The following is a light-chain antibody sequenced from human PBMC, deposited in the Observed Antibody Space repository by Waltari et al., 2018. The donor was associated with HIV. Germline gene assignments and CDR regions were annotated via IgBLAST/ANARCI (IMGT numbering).Light chain of an antibody. CDR3: QAWDSSIAVV. V-gene: IGLV3-1*01. CDR1: NLGDKY. CDR2: QDS. Sequence: SYELTQPPSLSVSPGQRASITCSGDNLGDKYTYWYQQKPGQSPVLVIYQDSKRPSVIPERFSGSNSGNTATLTISGTQAMDEADYYCQAWDSSIAVVFGGGTKLTVL. J-gene: IGLJ3*02.